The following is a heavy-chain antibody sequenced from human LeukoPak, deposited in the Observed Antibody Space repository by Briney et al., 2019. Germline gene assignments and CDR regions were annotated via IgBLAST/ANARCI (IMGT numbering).Heavy chain of an antibody. D-gene: IGHD3-22*01. CDR3: ARELDYYDSSGALDY. V-gene: IGHV4-59*01. CDR2: IYYSGST. Sequence: SETLSLTCTVSGGSISSYYWSWLRQPPGKGLEWLGYIYYSGSTNYNPSLKGRVTISVDTSKNQFSLKLSSVTAADTAVYYCARELDYYDSSGALDYWGQGTLVTVSS. CDR1: GGSISSYY. J-gene: IGHJ4*02.